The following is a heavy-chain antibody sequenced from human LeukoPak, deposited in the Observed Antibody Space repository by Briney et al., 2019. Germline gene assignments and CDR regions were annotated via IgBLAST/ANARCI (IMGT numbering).Heavy chain of an antibody. CDR2: ISSISSYI. CDR1: GFTFSSYS. V-gene: IGHV3-21*01. CDR3: ARDPSGTYYPRVSGALDI. Sequence: GGSLRLSCAASGFTFSSYSMNWVRQAPGKGLEWVSSISSISSYIYYADSVKGRFTVSRDNAKNSLYLQMDSLRAEDTAVYYCARDPSGTYYPRVSGALDIWGQGTMVTISS. J-gene: IGHJ3*02. D-gene: IGHD1-26*01.